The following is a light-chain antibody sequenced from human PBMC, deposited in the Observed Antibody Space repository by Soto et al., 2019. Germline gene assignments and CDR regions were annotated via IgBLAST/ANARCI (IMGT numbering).Light chain of an antibody. Sequence: QSALTQPASVSGSPGQSITIPCTGSSSDVGGHNHVSWYQQHPGKAPKLIIYEVGHRPSGVSDRFSGSKSGNTASLTISGFQAEDEADYYCNSYTSSSTHVFGTGTKLTVL. CDR3: NSYTSSSTHV. CDR1: SSDVGGHNH. CDR2: EVG. J-gene: IGLJ1*01. V-gene: IGLV2-14*01.